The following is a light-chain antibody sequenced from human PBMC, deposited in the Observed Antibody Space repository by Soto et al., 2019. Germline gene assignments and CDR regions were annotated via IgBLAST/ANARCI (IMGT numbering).Light chain of an antibody. V-gene: IGKV3-11*01. CDR2: GAS. CDR1: QSVHNF. J-gene: IGKJ5*01. Sequence: EVVLTQSPATLSLSPGDRAALSCTASQSVHNFLAWYQQKPGQAPRLLIYGASNRAAGSPARFSGSGCGADFSLTINSLEPEDFAVYYCQQRSNWPPITFGQGTRLEIK. CDR3: QQRSNWPPIT.